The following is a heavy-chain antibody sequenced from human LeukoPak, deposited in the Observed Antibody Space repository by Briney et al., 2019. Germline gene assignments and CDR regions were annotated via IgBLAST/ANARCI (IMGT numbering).Heavy chain of an antibody. CDR3: ARGPGYRGAFDI. J-gene: IGHJ3*02. Sequence: PSETLSLTCTVSGGSISSYYWSWIRQPPGKGLEWIGEINHSGSTNYNPSLKSRVTISVDTSKNQFSLKLSSVTAADTAVYYCARGPGYRGAFDIWGQGTMVTVSS. CDR1: GGSISSYY. V-gene: IGHV4-34*01. CDR2: INHSGST. D-gene: IGHD5-24*01.